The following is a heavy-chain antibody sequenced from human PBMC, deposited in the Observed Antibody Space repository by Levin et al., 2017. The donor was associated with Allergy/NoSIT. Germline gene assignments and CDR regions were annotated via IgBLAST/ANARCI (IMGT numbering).Heavy chain of an antibody. V-gene: IGHV3-9*01. J-gene: IGHJ4*02. Sequence: SLKISCAASGFTFDDYAMHWVRQAPGKGLEWVSGISWNSGSIGYADSVKGRFTISRDNAKNSLYLQMNSLRAEDTALYYCATEEGPRLAAPTHFDYWGQGTLVTVSS. CDR1: GFTFDDYA. CDR3: ATEEGPRLAAPTHFDY. D-gene: IGHD6-25*01. CDR2: ISWNSGSI.